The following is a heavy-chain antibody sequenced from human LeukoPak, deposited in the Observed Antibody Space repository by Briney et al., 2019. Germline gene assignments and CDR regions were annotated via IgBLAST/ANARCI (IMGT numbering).Heavy chain of an antibody. Sequence: SETLSLTCTVSGGSISSYYWSWVRQPAGKGLEWIGRIYTGGSTKSNPSLRSRVSMSVDTSRNQFSLKLNSVTAADTAAYYCATPQSGYDDDAFDIWGQGTMVTVSS. CDR3: ATPQSGYDDDAFDI. V-gene: IGHV4-4*07. CDR2: IYTGGST. J-gene: IGHJ3*02. D-gene: IGHD5-12*01. CDR1: GGSISSYY.